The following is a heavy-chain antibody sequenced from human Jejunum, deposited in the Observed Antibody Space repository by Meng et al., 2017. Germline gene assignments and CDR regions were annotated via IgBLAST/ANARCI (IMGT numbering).Heavy chain of an antibody. CDR2: AYYSGST. V-gene: IGHV4-39*01. D-gene: IGHD2-2*01. CDR3: ARNCTNTRCSHRGFDN. CDR1: GGSITSHPYY. J-gene: IGHJ4*02. Sequence: QLQLQESGPGRVKPSETLSLTCTVSGGSITSHPYYWAWIRHPPGKGLEWIGSAYYSGSTYYNPSLRSRVTISVDTSKNQFSLRLSSVTASDTALYYCARNCTNTRCSHRGFDNWGQGSLVTVSS.